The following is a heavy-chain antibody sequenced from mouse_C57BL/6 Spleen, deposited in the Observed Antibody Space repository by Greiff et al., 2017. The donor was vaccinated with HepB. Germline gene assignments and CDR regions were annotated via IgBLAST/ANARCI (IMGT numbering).Heavy chain of an antibody. V-gene: IGHV3-6*01. CDR3: ASGGWDGAWFAY. J-gene: IGHJ3*01. D-gene: IGHD4-1*01. CDR1: GYSITSGYY. Sequence: DVKLQESGPGLVKPSQSLSLTCSVTGYSITSGYYWNWIRQFPGNKLEWMGYISYDGSNNYNPSLKTRISITRDTSKNQFFLKLNSVTTEDTATYYCASGGWDGAWFAYWGQGTLVTVSA. CDR2: ISYDGSN.